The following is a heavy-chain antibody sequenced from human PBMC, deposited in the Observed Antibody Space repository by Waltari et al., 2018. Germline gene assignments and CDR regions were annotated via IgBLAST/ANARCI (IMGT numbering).Heavy chain of an antibody. CDR1: GGTFSSYA. V-gene: IGHV1-69*14. CDR2: IIPIFGTA. Sequence: QVQLVQSGAEVKKPGSSVKVSCKASGGTFSSYAISWVRQAPGQGLEWMGGIIPIFGTANYAQKFQGRVTITADKSTSTAYMELSSLRSEDTAVYYCASPNYYGSGSYYLTPLEWFDPWGQGTLVTVSS. J-gene: IGHJ5*02. CDR3: ASPNYYGSGSYYLTPLEWFDP. D-gene: IGHD3-10*01.